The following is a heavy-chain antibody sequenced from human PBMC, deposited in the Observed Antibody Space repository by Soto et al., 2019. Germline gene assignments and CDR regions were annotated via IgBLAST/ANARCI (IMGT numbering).Heavy chain of an antibody. D-gene: IGHD3-22*01. V-gene: IGHV3-30*03. CDR1: GFTFSSYG. CDR2: ISYDGSNK. J-gene: IGHJ3*02. CDR3: ARDSSGYYYRVGAFDI. Sequence: PGGSLRLSCAVSGFTFSSYGMHWVRQAPGKGLEWVAVISYDGSNKYYADSVKGRFTISRDNSKNTLYLQMNSLRAEDTAVYYCARDSSGYYYRVGAFDIWGQGTMVTVSS.